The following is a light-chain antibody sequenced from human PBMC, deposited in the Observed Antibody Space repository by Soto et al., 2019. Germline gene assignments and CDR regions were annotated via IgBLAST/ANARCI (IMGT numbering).Light chain of an antibody. J-gene: IGKJ2*02. CDR2: GVS. Sequence: EIVMTQSPATLSVSPGERATLSCRASQCISGELAWYQQRPGQPPRLLIYGVSTRATGVPDRFSGSGSGSDFTLTISGLQSEDFAGYHCQQGHDWPRTFGQGTRLDI. CDR3: QQGHDWPRT. CDR1: QCISGE. V-gene: IGKV3-15*01.